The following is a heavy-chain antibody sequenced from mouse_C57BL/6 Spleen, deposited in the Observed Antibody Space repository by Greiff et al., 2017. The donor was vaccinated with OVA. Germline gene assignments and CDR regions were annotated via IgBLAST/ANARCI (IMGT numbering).Heavy chain of an antibody. CDR3: ARRGSSPWYFDG. J-gene: IGHJ1*03. CDR1: GYTFTSYW. Sequence: QVQLQQPGAELVRPGSSVKLSCKASGYTFTSYWMHWVKQMPIQGLEWIGNIDPSDSETHYNQKFTDKATLTVDKSSSTAYMQLSSLTSEDSAVYYCARRGSSPWYFDGWGKGTTVTVSS. CDR2: IDPSDSET. D-gene: IGHD1-1*01. V-gene: IGHV1-52*01.